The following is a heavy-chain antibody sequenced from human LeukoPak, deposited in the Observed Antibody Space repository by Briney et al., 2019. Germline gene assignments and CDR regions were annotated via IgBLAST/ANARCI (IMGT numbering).Heavy chain of an antibody. CDR1: GFTVSTNY. D-gene: IGHD1-20*01. J-gene: IGHJ6*03. V-gene: IGHV3-53*01. CDR3: ARGPYNWNEAVSYYYMDV. CDR2: IYSGAST. Sequence: GGSLRLSCAASGFTVSTNYMSSVRQAPGKGLEWVSVIYSGASTYYVDSVKGRFTISRDNSKNTLYLQMISLRAEDTAVYYCARGPYNWNEAVSYYYMDVWGKGTTVTVSS.